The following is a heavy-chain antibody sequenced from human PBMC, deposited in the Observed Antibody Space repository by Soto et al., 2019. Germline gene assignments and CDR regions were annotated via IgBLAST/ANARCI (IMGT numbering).Heavy chain of an antibody. D-gene: IGHD3-10*01. CDR2: INPNNGDT. CDR1: GYTFTDYY. Sequence: QVQLVQSGAEVKKPGASVRVSCKASGYTFTDYYMHWVRQAPGQGLECMGWINPNNGDTNYAQKFQGRVTMTRDTSSSTAYLEVSRLRSDDTALYYFARSVSFITPRPDYWGQGTLVTVSS. CDR3: ARSVSFITPRPDY. V-gene: IGHV1-2*02. J-gene: IGHJ4*02.